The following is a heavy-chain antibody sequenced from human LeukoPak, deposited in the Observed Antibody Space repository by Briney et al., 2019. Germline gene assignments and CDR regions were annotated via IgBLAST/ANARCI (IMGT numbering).Heavy chain of an antibody. D-gene: IGHD4-17*01. CDR2: IDPRDSYT. Sequence: LGGSLQISCEGSGYRFTNYWISWGRQMPGKGREWMGRIDPRDSYTKYSPSFEGDVTISVDKSNSNAFLQWNSLTASDSAMYYCATGASKVTTDFANYWGQGTQVAVSS. CDR1: GYRFTNYW. CDR3: ATGASKVTTDFANY. V-gene: IGHV5-10-1*01. J-gene: IGHJ4*02.